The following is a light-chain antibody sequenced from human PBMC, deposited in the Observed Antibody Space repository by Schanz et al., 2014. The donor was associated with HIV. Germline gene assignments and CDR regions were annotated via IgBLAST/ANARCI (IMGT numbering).Light chain of an antibody. CDR2: WAS. J-gene: IGKJ1*01. Sequence: DIVMTQSPDSLAVSLGERATINCKSSQSVLYSSNNKNYLAWYQQKPGQPPKLLIYWASTRESGVLDRFSGSGSGTEFALTISSLQSEDFAVYYCQQYVNWPRTFGQGTKVQI. CDR1: QSVLYSSNNKNY. V-gene: IGKV4-1*01. CDR3: QQYVNWPRT.